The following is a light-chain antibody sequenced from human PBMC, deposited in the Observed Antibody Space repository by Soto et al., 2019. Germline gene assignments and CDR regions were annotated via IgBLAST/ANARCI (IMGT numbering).Light chain of an antibody. V-gene: IGKV1-39*01. J-gene: IGKJ5*01. Sequence: DIQMTQSPSSLSASVGDRVTITCRASESIARHLSWYQQKPGKAPKLLIYAASSLQNGVPSRFRGGGSGTDFTLTISDLQPEDFATYDCQESYSSLSITFGQATRLQSK. CDR2: AAS. CDR3: QESYSSLSIT. CDR1: ESIARH.